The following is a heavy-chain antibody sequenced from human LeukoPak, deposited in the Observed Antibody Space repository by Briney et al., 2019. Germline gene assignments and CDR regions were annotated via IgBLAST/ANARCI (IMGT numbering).Heavy chain of an antibody. D-gene: IGHD3-16*02. V-gene: IGHV3-30-3*01. CDR2: ISYDGINK. CDR3: ARLLSAYDYIWGSYRGENFDS. Sequence: GRSLRLSCAASGFTFSDYVMHWVRQAPGKGLEWVALISYDGINKYYADSVKGRFTISRDNSKNTLYLQMNSLRAEDTAVFYCARLLSAYDYIWGSYRGENFDSWGQGTLVTVSS. CDR1: GFTFSDYV. J-gene: IGHJ4*02.